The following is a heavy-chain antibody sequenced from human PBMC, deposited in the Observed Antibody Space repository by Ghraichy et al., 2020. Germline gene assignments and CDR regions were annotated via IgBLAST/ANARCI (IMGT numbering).Heavy chain of an antibody. D-gene: IGHD2-21*01. CDR2: IYSGGTT. V-gene: IGHV3-53*01. CDR1: GFDVSINR. CDR3: ARDLWAFDI. Sequence: GGSLRLSCVGSGFDVSINRLSWVRQAPGKGLEWVSAIYSGGTTDYADSVKGRFTFSRDNSKNTVYLQMNRLRVYDTAVYYCARDLWAFDIWGQGTLVTVSS. J-gene: IGHJ3*02.